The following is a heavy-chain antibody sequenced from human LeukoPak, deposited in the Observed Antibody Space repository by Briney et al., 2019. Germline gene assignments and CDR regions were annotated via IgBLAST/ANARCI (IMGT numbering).Heavy chain of an antibody. D-gene: IGHD3-10*01. CDR1: RFTFSSYG. CDR3: AKDLSGRKGSFDY. J-gene: IGHJ4*02. Sequence: GGSLRLSCAASRFTFSSYGMHWVRQAPGKGLEWVAVISYDGSNKHYADSVKGRFTISRDNSKNTLYLQMNSLRAEDTAVYYCAKDLSGRKGSFDYWGRGTLVTVSS. V-gene: IGHV3-30*18. CDR2: ISYDGSNK.